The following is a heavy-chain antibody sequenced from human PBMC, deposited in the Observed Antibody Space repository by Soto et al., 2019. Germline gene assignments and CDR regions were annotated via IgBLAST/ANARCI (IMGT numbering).Heavy chain of an antibody. J-gene: IGHJ6*02. V-gene: IGHV4-34*01. CDR3: ARVTGRYYYGMDV. CDR2: INHSGST. CDR1: GGSFSGYY. Sequence: PSETLSLTCAVYGGSFSGYYWSWIRQPPGKGLEWIGEINHSGSTNYNPSLKSRVTISVGTSKNQFSLKLSSVTAADTAVYYCARVTGRYYYGMDVWGQGTTVTVSS.